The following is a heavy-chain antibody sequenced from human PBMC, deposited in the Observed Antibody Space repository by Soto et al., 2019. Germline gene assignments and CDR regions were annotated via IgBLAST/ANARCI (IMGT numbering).Heavy chain of an antibody. D-gene: IGHD6-6*01. CDR3: AKVLNRNIAAHFDY. CDR1: GFTFSSYA. Sequence: GGSLRLSCAASGFTFSSYAMSWVRQAPGKGLEWVSAISGSGGGTYYADSVKGRFTISRDNSKNTLYLQMNSLRAEDTAVYYCAKVLNRNIAAHFDYWGQGTLVTVPS. CDR2: ISGSGGGT. V-gene: IGHV3-23*01. J-gene: IGHJ4*02.